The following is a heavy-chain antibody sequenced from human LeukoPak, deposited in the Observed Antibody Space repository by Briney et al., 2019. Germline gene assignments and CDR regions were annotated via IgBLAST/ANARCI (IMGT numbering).Heavy chain of an antibody. J-gene: IGHJ6*02. V-gene: IGHV1-24*01. D-gene: IGHD3-22*01. CDR1: GYTLTELS. CDR3: ARKRNYYDSSGYYYPSYYYYGMDV. CDR2: FDPEDGET. Sequence: ASVKVSCKVSGYTLTELSMHWARQAPGKGLEWMGGFDPEDGETIYAQKFQGRVTMTEDTSTDTAYMELSSLRSEDTAVYYCARKRNYYDSSGYYYPSYYYYGMDVWGQGTTVTVSS.